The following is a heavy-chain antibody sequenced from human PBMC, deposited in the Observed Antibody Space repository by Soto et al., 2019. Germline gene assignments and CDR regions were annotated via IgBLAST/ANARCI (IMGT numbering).Heavy chain of an antibody. CDR1: GGSVSSGSYY. V-gene: IGHV4-61*01. J-gene: IGHJ6*02. D-gene: IGHD3-22*01. Sequence: PSETLSLTCTVSGGSVSSGSYYWSWIRQPPGKGLEWIGYIYYSGSTNYNPSLKSRVTISVDTSKNQFSLKLSSVTAADTAVYYCARGHYYDSSTRDVWGQGTTVTVSS. CDR2: IYYSGST. CDR3: ARGHYYDSSTRDV.